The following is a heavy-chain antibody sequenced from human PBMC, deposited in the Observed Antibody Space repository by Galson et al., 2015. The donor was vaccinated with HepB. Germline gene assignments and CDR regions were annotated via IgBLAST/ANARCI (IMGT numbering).Heavy chain of an antibody. Sequence: SLRLSCAASGFTFGDYAMSWFRQAPGKGLEWVGFIRSKAYGGTTEYAASVKGRFTISRDDSKSIAYLQMNSLKTEDTAVYCCTRGYYYDSSGYYYVGYFQHWGQGTLVTVSS. D-gene: IGHD3-22*01. CDR2: IRSKAYGGTT. V-gene: IGHV3-49*03. CDR3: TRGYYYDSSGYYYVGYFQH. CDR1: GFTFGDYA. J-gene: IGHJ1*01.